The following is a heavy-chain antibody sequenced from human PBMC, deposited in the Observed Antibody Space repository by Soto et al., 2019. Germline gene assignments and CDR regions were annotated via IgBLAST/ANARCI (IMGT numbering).Heavy chain of an antibody. CDR1: GFTFDDYA. CDR3: AKETGNWNDGTSYYFDY. V-gene: IGHV3-9*01. CDR2: ISWNSGNV. Sequence: EVHLVESGGGLVQPGRSLRLSCVASGFTFDDYAMHWVRQAPGKGLEWVSVISWNSGNVGYADSVKGRFTISRDNAKNSLYLQMNSLRPEDTALYYCAKETGNWNDGTSYYFDYWGQGTLVTVSS. D-gene: IGHD1-1*01. J-gene: IGHJ4*02.